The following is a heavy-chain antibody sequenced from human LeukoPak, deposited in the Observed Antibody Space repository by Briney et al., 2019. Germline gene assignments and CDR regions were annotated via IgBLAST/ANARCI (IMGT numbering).Heavy chain of an antibody. Sequence: GGSLRLSCAASAFTFSSYAMSWVRQAPGKGLEWVSAISGRGVSTYYADTVKGRFTISRDNSKRTLYMEMTSLRADDTAVYYCAKDRDVRGSLLDYWGQGTLVTVSS. D-gene: IGHD3-16*01. CDR2: ISGRGVST. CDR1: AFTFSSYA. J-gene: IGHJ4*02. V-gene: IGHV3-23*01. CDR3: AKDRDVRGSLLDY.